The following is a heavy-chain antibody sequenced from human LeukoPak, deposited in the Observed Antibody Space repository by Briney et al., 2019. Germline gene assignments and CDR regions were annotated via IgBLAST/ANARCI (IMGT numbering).Heavy chain of an antibody. CDR3: VKVAKYYYGSETYYFFEH. CDR1: GFTLSSYE. D-gene: IGHD3-10*01. Sequence: GGSLRLSCAAHGFTLSSYEMNSVRQAPGKGLEWVANINQDGTEKYYVDSVKGRFTISRDNAKNSVDLQMNSRRLEERCIYYCVKVAKYYYGSETYYFFEHWGQGTPVTASS. CDR2: INQDGTEK. V-gene: IGHV3-7*01. J-gene: IGHJ4*02.